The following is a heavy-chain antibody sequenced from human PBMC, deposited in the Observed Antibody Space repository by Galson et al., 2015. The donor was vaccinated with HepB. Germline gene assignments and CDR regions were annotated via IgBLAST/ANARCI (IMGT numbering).Heavy chain of an antibody. D-gene: IGHD6-19*01. CDR1: GYSFTKYW. CDR3: ARRGRDWYTGDNGLDP. J-gene: IGHJ5*02. CDR2: IYPGDSDN. V-gene: IGHV5-51*01. Sequence: QSGAEVKKPGESLIISCKGFGYSFTKYWIGWVRKMPGKGLEWMGNIYPGDSDNRYSPSFQGQVSISAEKSNSTAYLQWRSLKASDTAMYYCARRGRDWYTGDNGLDPWGQGTLVTASS.